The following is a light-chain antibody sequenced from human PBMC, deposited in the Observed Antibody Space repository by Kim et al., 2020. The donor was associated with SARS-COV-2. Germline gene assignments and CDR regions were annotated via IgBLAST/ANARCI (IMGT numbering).Light chain of an antibody. J-gene: IGLJ2*01. V-gene: IGLV1-40*01. CDR1: GAGHD. CDR3: QSYDYSLGGLV. Sequence: GAQGQGVTIPCTGAGHDVHWDQLLPGTAPKLLIFLTTKRPSGVPDRFSGSKSGTSASLAISGLQAEDEADYYCQSYDYSLGGLVFGGGTQLTVL. CDR2: LTT.